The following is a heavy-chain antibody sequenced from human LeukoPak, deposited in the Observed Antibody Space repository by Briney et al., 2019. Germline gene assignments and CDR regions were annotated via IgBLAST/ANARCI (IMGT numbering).Heavy chain of an antibody. CDR3: ARRSGSGWYSYHYYYMDV. V-gene: IGHV4-34*01. Sequence: SETLSLTCAVYGGSFSGYYWSWIRQPPGKGLEWIGEINHSGSTNYNPSLKSRVTISVDTSKNQFSLKLSSVTAADTAVYYCARRSGSGWYSYHYYYMDVWGKGTTVTISS. D-gene: IGHD6-19*01. J-gene: IGHJ6*03. CDR2: INHSGST. CDR1: GGSFSGYY.